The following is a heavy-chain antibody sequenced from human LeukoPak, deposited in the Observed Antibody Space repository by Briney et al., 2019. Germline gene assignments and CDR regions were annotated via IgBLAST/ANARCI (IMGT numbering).Heavy chain of an antibody. Sequence: SGGSLRLSCAASGFTFSSYAMHWVRQAPGKGLEWVSGINWNGGSTGYADSVKGRFTISRDNAKNSLYLQMNSLRAEDTALYYCARGGYSGYDHIYYYYYYMDVWGKGTTVTVSS. CDR1: GFTFSSYA. CDR2: INWNGGST. J-gene: IGHJ6*03. CDR3: ARGGYSGYDHIYYYYYYMDV. D-gene: IGHD5-12*01. V-gene: IGHV3-20*04.